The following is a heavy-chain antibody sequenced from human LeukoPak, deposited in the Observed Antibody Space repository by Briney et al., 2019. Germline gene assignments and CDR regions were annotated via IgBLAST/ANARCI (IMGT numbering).Heavy chain of an antibody. CDR3: ARLIAARGNY. J-gene: IGHJ4*02. V-gene: IGHV4-34*01. D-gene: IGHD6-6*01. Sequence: SETLSLTCAVYGGSFSGYYWSWIRQPPGKGLEWIGEINHSGSTNYNPSLKSRVTISVDTSKNQFSLKLSSVTAADTAVYYCARLIAARGNYWGQGTLVTVSS. CDR2: INHSGST. CDR1: GGSFSGYY.